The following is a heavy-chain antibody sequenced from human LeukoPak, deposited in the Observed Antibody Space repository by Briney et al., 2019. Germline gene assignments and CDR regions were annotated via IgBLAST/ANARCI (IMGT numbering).Heavy chain of an antibody. CDR1: GYTFTGYY. CDR2: INPNSGGT. CDR3: ARGSCSGGSCYSAVDH. D-gene: IGHD2-15*01. J-gene: IGHJ4*02. Sequence: GASVKVSCKASGYTFTGYYMHWVRQAPGQGLEWMGWINPNSGGTNYAQKFQGRVTMTRDTSISTAYMELSRLRSDDTAVYYCARGSCSGGSCYSAVDHWGQGTLVTVST. V-gene: IGHV1-2*02.